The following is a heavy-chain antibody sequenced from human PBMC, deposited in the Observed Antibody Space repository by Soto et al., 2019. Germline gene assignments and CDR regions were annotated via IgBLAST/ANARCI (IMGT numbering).Heavy chain of an antibody. CDR3: ATVPLPGVAVSDVYFFDH. Sequence: SETLSLTCTVSSGSVSSSSHYWSWLRQPPGKRLEWIGYIYYSGTTYYNPSLQGRVTVSVDRSKNQFSLRLSSVNAADTAVYYCATVPLPGVAVSDVYFFDHRGPGTLVT. CDR1: SGSVSSSSHY. J-gene: IGHJ4*02. CDR2: IYYSGTT. V-gene: IGHV4-61*01. D-gene: IGHD6-19*01.